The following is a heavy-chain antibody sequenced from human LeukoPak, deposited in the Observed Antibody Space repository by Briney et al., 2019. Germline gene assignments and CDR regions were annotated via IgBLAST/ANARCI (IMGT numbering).Heavy chain of an antibody. J-gene: IGHJ5*02. CDR3: ARDTGYYGSGSYYQPYNWFDP. CDR1: GFTFSSYW. Sequence: PGGSLRLSCAASGFTFSSYWMHWVRQAPGKGLAWVSRIHSDGRSTSYADSVKGRFTISRDNAKNTLYLQMNSLRAEDTAVYYCARDTGYYGSGSYYQPYNWFDPWGQGTLVTVSS. D-gene: IGHD3-10*01. CDR2: IHSDGRST. V-gene: IGHV3-74*01.